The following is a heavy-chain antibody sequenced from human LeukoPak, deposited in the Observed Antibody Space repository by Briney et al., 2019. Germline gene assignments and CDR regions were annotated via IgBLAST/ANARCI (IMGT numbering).Heavy chain of an antibody. D-gene: IGHD6-13*01. Sequence: GGSLRLSRAASGFTVSSNYMSWVRQAPGKGLEWVSVIYRGGSTYYTDSVKGRFTISRDNSKNTLYLQMNTLRVEDTAVCYCAGGTTGVAASVDPWGQGTLVTVSS. V-gene: IGHV3-53*01. CDR3: AGGTTGVAASVDP. J-gene: IGHJ5*02. CDR2: IYRGGST. CDR1: GFTVSSNY.